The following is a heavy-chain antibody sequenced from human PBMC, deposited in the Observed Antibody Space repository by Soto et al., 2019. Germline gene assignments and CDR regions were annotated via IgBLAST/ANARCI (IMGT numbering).Heavy chain of an antibody. J-gene: IGHJ4*02. Sequence: ASVKVSCKASGYTFTGYYMHWVRQAPRQRLEWMGWVNAGNGNTKYSQKFQGRVTITRDTSASTAYMELSSLRSEDTAVYYCARDRGLRKSFDYWGQGTLVTVSS. CDR3: ARDRGLRKSFDY. D-gene: IGHD4-17*01. V-gene: IGHV1-3*01. CDR2: VNAGNGNT. CDR1: GYTFTGYY.